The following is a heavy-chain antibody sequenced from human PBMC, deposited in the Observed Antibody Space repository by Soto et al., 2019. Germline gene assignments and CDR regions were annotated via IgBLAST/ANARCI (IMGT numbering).Heavy chain of an antibody. CDR3: ARGAYRAYWLDP. CDR2: IGTAGDT. CDR1: GFTFSSYD. Sequence: GGSLRLSCAASGFTFSSYDMHWVRQATGKGLEWVSAIGTAGDTYYPGSVKGRFTISRENAKNSLYLQMNSLRAGDTAVYYCARGAYRAYWLDPWGQGTLVTVSS. D-gene: IGHD5-12*01. V-gene: IGHV3-13*01. J-gene: IGHJ5*02.